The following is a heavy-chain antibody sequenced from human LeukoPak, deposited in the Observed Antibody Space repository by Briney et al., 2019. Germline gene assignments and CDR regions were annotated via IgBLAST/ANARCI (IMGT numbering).Heavy chain of an antibody. CDR3: ARDPSITGTAHFDY. J-gene: IGHJ4*02. Sequence: GASENVSCKASVYTFTSYGISWVRHAPGQGLEWMGWISAYNCNTNYAQKIQGRVTITTETSTSTAYMELRSLRSDDTAVYYCARDPSITGTAHFDYWGEGTLVTVSS. CDR1: VYTFTSYG. CDR2: ISAYNCNT. D-gene: IGHD1-20*01. V-gene: IGHV1-18*01.